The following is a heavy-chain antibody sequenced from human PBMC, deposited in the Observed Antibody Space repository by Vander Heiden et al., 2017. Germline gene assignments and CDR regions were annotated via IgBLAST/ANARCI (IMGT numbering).Heavy chain of an antibody. J-gene: IGHJ6*02. CDR2: ISGSGGST. D-gene: IGHD4-17*01. Sequence: EVQLLESGGGLAQPGGSLRLPCEASGFTFSSYAMGWVRQAPGKGLEWVSAISGSGGSTYYADSVKGRFTISRDNSKNTLYLQMNSLRAEDTAVYYCAKDWGYYGGNSSYYYGMDVWGQGTTVTVSS. CDR1: GFTFSSYA. V-gene: IGHV3-23*01. CDR3: AKDWGYYGGNSSYYYGMDV.